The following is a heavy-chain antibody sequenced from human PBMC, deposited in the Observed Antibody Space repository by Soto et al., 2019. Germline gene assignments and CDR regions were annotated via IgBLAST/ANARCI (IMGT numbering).Heavy chain of an antibody. CDR2: ISGSGGST. CDR3: AKSRESRNYVGGTFFDY. CDR1: GFTFSSYA. D-gene: IGHD3-16*01. Sequence: EVQLLESGGGLVQPGGSLRLSCAASGFTFSSYAMSWVRQAPGKGLEWVSAISGSGGSTYYADSVKGRFTISRDNSKNTLYLQVNSPRAEDTAVYYCAKSRESRNYVGGTFFDYWGQGTLVTVSS. J-gene: IGHJ4*02. V-gene: IGHV3-23*01.